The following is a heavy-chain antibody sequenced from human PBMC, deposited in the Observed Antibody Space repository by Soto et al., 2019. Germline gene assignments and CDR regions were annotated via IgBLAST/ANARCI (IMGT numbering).Heavy chain of an antibody. CDR3: ARDPMGRYYGSGSYYFDY. CDR2: ISYDGSNK. V-gene: IGHV3-30-3*01. D-gene: IGHD3-10*01. J-gene: IGHJ4*02. CDR1: GFTFSSYA. Sequence: QVQLVESGGGVVQPGRSLRLSCAASGFTFSSYAMHGVRQAPGKGLECVAVISYDGSNKYYADSVKGRFTISRDNSKNTLYLQMNSLRAEDTAVYYCARDPMGRYYGSGSYYFDYWGQGTLVTVSS.